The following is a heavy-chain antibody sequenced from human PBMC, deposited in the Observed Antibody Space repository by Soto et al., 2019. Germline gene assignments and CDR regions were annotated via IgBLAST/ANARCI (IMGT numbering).Heavy chain of an antibody. CDR3: ARNTSSDARGSVGGMDV. CDR1: GGPTSSGGYH. Sequence: SETLSLPCTVSGGPTSSGGYHWSWIRQPPGKGVRWIGYIYYSGSTSYNPSLKSRVTISVDTSKNQSSLKLGSVTAAYTAVYYWARNTSSDARGSVGGMDVWGQGTTVT. CDR2: IYYSGST. J-gene: IGHJ6*02. V-gene: IGHV4-31*03. D-gene: IGHD2-8*02.